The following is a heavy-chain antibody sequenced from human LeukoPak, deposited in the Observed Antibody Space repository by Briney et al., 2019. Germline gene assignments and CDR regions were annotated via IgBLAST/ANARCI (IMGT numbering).Heavy chain of an antibody. CDR3: TRVTVSGYGGDY. CDR2: ISANNGNT. J-gene: IGHJ4*02. CDR1: GYTFTGFG. D-gene: IGHD5-12*01. V-gene: IGHV1-18*01. Sequence: ASVQVSCKASGYTFTGFGISWVRQAPGQGLEWMGWISANNGNTNYAQKFQGRVTMTTDTSTNTAYMELRSLRSDDTAVYYCTRVTVSGYGGDYWGQGTLVTVSS.